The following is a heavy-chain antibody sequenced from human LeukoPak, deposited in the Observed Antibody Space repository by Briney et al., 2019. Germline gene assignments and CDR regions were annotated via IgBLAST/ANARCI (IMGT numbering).Heavy chain of an antibody. Sequence: PGGSLRLSCAASGFTFDDYGMSWVRQAPGKGLEWVGRIKSKTDGGTTDYAAPVKGRFTISRDDSKNTLYLQMNSLKTEDTAVYYCTTELAAAGNFDYWGQGTLVTVSS. CDR3: TTELAAAGNFDY. V-gene: IGHV3-15*01. CDR2: IKSKTDGGTT. CDR1: GFTFDDYG. J-gene: IGHJ4*02. D-gene: IGHD6-13*01.